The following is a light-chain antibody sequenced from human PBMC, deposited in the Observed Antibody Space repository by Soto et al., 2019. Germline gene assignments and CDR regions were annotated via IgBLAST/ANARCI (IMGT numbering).Light chain of an antibody. CDR3: ETWDSNTRV. V-gene: IGLV4-60*02. CDR2: LEGSGSY. CDR1: SGHSSYI. Sequence: QSVLTQSSSASASLGSSVKLTCTLSSGHSSYIIAWHHQQPGKAPRYLMKLEGSGSYNKGSGVPDRFSGSSSVADRYLTISSLQFEDEANYYCETWDSNTRVFGGGTKVTVL. J-gene: IGLJ2*01.